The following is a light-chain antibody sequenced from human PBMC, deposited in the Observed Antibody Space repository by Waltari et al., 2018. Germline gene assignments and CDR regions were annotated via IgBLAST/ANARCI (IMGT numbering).Light chain of an antibody. J-gene: IGLJ3*02. CDR2: DVT. CDR3: CSVEGTWV. V-gene: IGLV2-11*01. Sequence: QSALTQPRSGAVAPGQSVTSSCTGTGSEIGGSDYVSWYQQHPGKAPKLALDDVTKGPSGVPDRFSGYKAGASASLTVSGLQADDEAAYYRCSVEGTWVFGGGTKLTVL. CDR1: GSEIGGSDY.